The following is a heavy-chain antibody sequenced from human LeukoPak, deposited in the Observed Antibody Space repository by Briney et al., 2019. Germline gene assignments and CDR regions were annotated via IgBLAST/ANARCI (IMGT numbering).Heavy chain of an antibody. CDR1: GGSISSYY. D-gene: IGHD3-16*01. Sequence: SETLSLTCTVTGGSISSYYWSWIRQPAGKGLEWIGRIYTSGSTNYNPSLKSRVTMSVDTSKNQFSLKLSSVTAADTAVYYCARDVRLPNYYYYYMDVWGKGTTVTISS. J-gene: IGHJ6*03. CDR3: ARDVRLPNYYYYYMDV. V-gene: IGHV4-4*07. CDR2: IYTSGST.